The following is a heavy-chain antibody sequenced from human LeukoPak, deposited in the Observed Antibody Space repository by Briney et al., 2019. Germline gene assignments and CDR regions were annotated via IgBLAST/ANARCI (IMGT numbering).Heavy chain of an antibody. CDR2: INPDRGGT. CDR1: GYTFTGYY. CDR3: ARGFEYGGYDS. J-gene: IGHJ5*01. D-gene: IGHD3-10*01. V-gene: IGHV1-2*02. Sequence: ASVKVSCKASGYTFTGYYIHWVRQAPGQGLEWMGWINPDRGGTTYAQKFQGRVTMTRDTSITTAYMEGSRLRSDDTAVYYCARGFEYGGYDSWGQGTLVTVSS.